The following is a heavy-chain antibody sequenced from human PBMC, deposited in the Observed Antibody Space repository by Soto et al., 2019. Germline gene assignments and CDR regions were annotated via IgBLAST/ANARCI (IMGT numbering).Heavy chain of an antibody. CDR1: GYTFTSYA. Sequence: ASVKVSCKASGYTFTSYAMHWVRQAPGQRLEWMGWINAGNGNTKYSQKFQGRVTITRDTSASTAYMELSSLRSEDTAVYYCARGCSSTSCYIYYYYYMDVWGKGTTVTVSS. CDR3: ARGCSSTSCYIYYYYYMDV. V-gene: IGHV1-3*01. J-gene: IGHJ6*03. D-gene: IGHD2-2*02. CDR2: INAGNGNT.